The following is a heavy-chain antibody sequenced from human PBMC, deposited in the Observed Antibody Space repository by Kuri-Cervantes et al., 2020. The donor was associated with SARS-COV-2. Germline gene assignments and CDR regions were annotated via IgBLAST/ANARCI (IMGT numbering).Heavy chain of an antibody. J-gene: IGHJ6*02. V-gene: IGHV3-33*08. CDR2: IWYDGSNK. Sequence: GESLKISCAASGFTFSSSWMHWVRQAPGKGLEWVAVIWYDGSNKYYADSVKGRFTISRDNSKNTLYLQMNSLRAEDTAVYYCARDVKRITIFGVVIAYGMDVWGQGTTVTVSS. CDR3: ARDVKRITIFGVVIAYGMDV. CDR1: GFTFSSSW. D-gene: IGHD3-3*01.